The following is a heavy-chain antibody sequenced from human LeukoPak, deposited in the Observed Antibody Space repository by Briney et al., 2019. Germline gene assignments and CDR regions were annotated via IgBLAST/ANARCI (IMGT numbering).Heavy chain of an antibody. CDR1: GFTFSSYW. J-gene: IGHJ4*02. CDR3: AREGRVSGYDFDC. CDR2: INSDGSSI. D-gene: IGHD5-12*01. V-gene: IGHV3-74*03. Sequence: GGSLRLSCAASGFTFSSYWIHWVRQAPGKGLVWVSRINSDGSSIAYADSVKGRFTISRDNAKNTLYLQMNSLRVEDTAVYYCAREGRVSGYDFDCWGQGTLVTVYS.